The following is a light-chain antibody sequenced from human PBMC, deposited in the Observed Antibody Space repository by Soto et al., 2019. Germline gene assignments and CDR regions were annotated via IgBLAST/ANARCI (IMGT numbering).Light chain of an antibody. V-gene: IGKV1-9*01. CDR3: QQVNDYPIT. CDR2: PAS. CDR1: QGINSY. Sequence: DIRLTQSPSFLSASVGDRVTIACRASQGINSYLAWYQQKPGKAPKLLIYPASTLQSGVPSRFSGSGSGTEFTLTISSLQPEDFETYHCQQVNDYPITFGQGTRLEIK. J-gene: IGKJ5*01.